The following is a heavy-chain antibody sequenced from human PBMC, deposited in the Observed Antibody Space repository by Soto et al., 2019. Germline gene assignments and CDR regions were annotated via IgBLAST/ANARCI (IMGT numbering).Heavy chain of an antibody. D-gene: IGHD1-26*01. CDR3: ARDLGGSYAPVDY. Sequence: QVQLVQSGAEVKKPGASVKVSCKASGYTFTSYGISWVRQAPGQGLEWMGWISAYNGNTKYAQKLQGRVTTTTDTSTRTAYRELRSLRSDDTAVYYCARDLGGSYAPVDYWGQGTLVTVSS. V-gene: IGHV1-18*01. J-gene: IGHJ4*02. CDR1: GYTFTSYG. CDR2: ISAYNGNT.